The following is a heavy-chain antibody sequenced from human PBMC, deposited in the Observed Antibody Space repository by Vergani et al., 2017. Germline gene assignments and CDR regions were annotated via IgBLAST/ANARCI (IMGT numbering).Heavy chain of an antibody. Sequence: QVQLVQSGAEVKKPGSSVKVSCKASGGTFSSYTISWVRQAPGQGLEWMGRIIPILGIANYAQKFQGRVTITADKSTSTAYMELSSLRSEDTAVYYCARVPTYYYDSSPENWFDPWGQGTLVTVSS. D-gene: IGHD3-22*01. V-gene: IGHV1-69*02. CDR3: ARVPTYYYDSSPENWFDP. J-gene: IGHJ5*02. CDR1: GGTFSSYT. CDR2: IIPILGIA.